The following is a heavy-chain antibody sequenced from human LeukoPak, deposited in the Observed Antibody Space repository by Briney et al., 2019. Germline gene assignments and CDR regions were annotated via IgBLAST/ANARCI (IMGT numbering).Heavy chain of an antibody. Sequence: SETLSLTCTVSGGAISSYYWSWIRQPPGKGLEWIGYIYYSGSTNYNPSLKSRVTISVDTSKNQFSLKLSSVTAADTAVYYCAREPPYCSSTSCPFDYWGQGTLVTVSS. CDR1: GGAISSYY. D-gene: IGHD2-2*01. J-gene: IGHJ4*02. CDR3: AREPPYCSSTSCPFDY. CDR2: IYYSGST. V-gene: IGHV4-59*01.